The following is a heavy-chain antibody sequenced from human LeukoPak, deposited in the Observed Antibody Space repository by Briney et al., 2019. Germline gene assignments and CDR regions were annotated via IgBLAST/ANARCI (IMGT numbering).Heavy chain of an antibody. V-gene: IGHV3-21*01. CDR1: GFTFSSYS. J-gene: IGHJ5*02. D-gene: IGHD2-21*01. Sequence: KPGGSLRLSCAASGFTFSSYSMNWVRQAPGKGLEWVSSISSSSSYIYYADSVKGRFTISRDNAKNSLYLQMNSLRAEDTAVYYCARLLLSQEWFDPWGQGTLVTVSS. CDR2: ISSSSSYI. CDR3: ARLLLSQEWFDP.